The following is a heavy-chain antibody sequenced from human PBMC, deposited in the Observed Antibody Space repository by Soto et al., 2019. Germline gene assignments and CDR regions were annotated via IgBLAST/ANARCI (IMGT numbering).Heavy chain of an antibody. J-gene: IGHJ4*02. V-gene: IGHV4-34*01. CDR2: INHSGST. CDR3: ARFLPDTAMATIDY. Sequence: PSETLSLTCAVYGGSFSGYYWSWIRQPPGKGLEWIGEINHSGSTNYNPSLKSRVTISVDTSKNQFSLKLSSVTAADTAVYYCARFLPDTAMATIDYWGQGTLVTVSS. CDR1: GGSFSGYY. D-gene: IGHD5-18*01.